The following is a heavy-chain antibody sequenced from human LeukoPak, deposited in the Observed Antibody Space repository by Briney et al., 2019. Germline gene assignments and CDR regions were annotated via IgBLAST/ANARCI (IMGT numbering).Heavy chain of an antibody. V-gene: IGHV4-34*01. J-gene: IGHJ4*02. Sequence: PSETLSLTCAVYGGSFSGYYWSWIRQPPGKGLEWIGEINHSGSTNYNPSLKSRVTISVDTSKNQFSLKLSSVTAADTAVYYCARPIYCYGSGSFAYWGQGTLVTVSS. CDR2: INHSGST. CDR1: GGSFSGYY. CDR3: ARPIYCYGSGSFAY. D-gene: IGHD3-10*01.